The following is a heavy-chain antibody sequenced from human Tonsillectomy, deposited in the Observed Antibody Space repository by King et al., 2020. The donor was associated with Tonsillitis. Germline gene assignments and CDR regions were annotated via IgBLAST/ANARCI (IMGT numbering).Heavy chain of an antibody. D-gene: IGHD3-16*01. CDR3: ARKWGDNAFDV. J-gene: IGHJ3*01. Sequence: VQLVESGAEVKKPGESLTISCTGSGYSFTNYWIGWVRRMPGKGLEWMGIIYPGDSDTIYSPSFQGQVTISADKSITTAYLQWSSLKASDTAMYYCARKWGDNAFDVWGQGTMVTVSS. CDR2: IYPGDSDT. V-gene: IGHV5-51*01. CDR1: GYSFTNYW.